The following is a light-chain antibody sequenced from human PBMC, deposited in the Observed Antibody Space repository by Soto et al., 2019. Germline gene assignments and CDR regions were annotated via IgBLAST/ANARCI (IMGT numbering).Light chain of an antibody. V-gene: IGKV3-20*01. J-gene: IGKJ3*01. CDR1: QSVSSSY. CDR3: QQYGSSPPT. CDR2: GAS. Sequence: PGQKGTLGCSASQSVSSSYLAWYQQKPGQAPRLLINGASSRATGIPDRCSGSGSGTDFTLTISRLEPEDFAVYYCQQYGSSPPTFGPGTKVDIK.